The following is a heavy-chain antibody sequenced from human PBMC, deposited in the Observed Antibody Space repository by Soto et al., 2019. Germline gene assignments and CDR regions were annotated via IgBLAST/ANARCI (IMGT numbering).Heavy chain of an antibody. CDR2: IKPGTGDT. D-gene: IGHD3-22*01. CDR3: ARGYYYDSSGYHFDN. CDR1: GYSFTSHV. Sequence: QVQFVQSGAEAKNPGASVKVSCKASGYSFTSHVIHWLRQAPGQRLEWVGWIKPGTGDTKFLQEFQGRLTITRDTSATTAYMELSNLRSGDTAVYYCARGYYYDSSGYHFDNWGQETLVTVSS. V-gene: IGHV1-3*01. J-gene: IGHJ4*02.